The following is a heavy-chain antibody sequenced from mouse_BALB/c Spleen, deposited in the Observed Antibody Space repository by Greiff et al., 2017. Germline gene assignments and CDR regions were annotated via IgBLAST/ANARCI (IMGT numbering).Heavy chain of an antibody. D-gene: IGHD1-1*01. Sequence: EVKLQESGPGLVKPSQSLSLTCSVTGYSITSGYYWNWIRQFPGNKLEWMGYISYDGSNNYNPSLKNRISITRDTSKNQFFLKLNSVTTEDTATYYCARGGNYDGYFDYWGQGTTLTVSS. J-gene: IGHJ2*01. CDR2: ISYDGSN. CDR1: GYSITSGYY. V-gene: IGHV3-6*02. CDR3: ARGGNYDGYFDY.